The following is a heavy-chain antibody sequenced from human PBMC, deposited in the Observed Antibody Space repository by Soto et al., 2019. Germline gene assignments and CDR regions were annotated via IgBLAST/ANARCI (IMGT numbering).Heavy chain of an antibody. V-gene: IGHV4-59*08. J-gene: IGHJ4*02. CDR2: IYYSGST. D-gene: IGHD4-4*01. CDR1: GGSVIIYY. Sequence: SETLSLTCTVSGGSVIIYYLGWIRQPPGKGLEWIGYIYYSGSTKYNPSLKSRVTMSVDTSNNQFSLKVSSVTAADTAVYYCARHSNRNYGLYYFDFWGLGALVTVSS. CDR3: ARHSNRNYGLYYFDF.